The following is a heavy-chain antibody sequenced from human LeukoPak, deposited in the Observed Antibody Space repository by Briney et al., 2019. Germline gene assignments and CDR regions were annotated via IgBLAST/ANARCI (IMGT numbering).Heavy chain of an antibody. V-gene: IGHV4-38-2*02. CDR3: ARESPSDLGGSNDFDS. CDR2: IYHGGRA. CDR1: GFSISRGYY. J-gene: IGHJ4*02. D-gene: IGHD3-16*01. Sequence: SETLSLTCTVSGFSISRGYYWGRIRQPPGKGLEWIGSIYHGGRAYYNPSLKSRVTISVDTSKNQFSLKLSSVTAADTAVYYCARESPSDLGGSNDFDSWGQGTLVTVSS.